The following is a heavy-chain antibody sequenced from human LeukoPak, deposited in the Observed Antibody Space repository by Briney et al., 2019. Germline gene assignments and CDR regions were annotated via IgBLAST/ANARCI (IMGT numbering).Heavy chain of an antibody. D-gene: IGHD3-10*01. CDR1: GGTFSRYA. Sequence: ASVKVSCKATGGTFSRYAISWVRQAPGQGLEWMGGIIPIFGTANYAQKFQGRVTITADESTSTAYMELSSLRSEDTAVYYCARGAGETYYYGSWSNYKRHPIPNWFDPWGQGTLVTVSS. J-gene: IGHJ5*02. CDR2: IIPIFGTA. V-gene: IGHV1-69*13. CDR3: ARGAGETYYYGSWSNYKRHPIPNWFDP.